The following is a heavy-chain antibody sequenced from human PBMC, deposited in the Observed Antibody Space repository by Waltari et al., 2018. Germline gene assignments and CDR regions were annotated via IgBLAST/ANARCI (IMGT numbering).Heavy chain of an antibody. CDR3: ARFPGKRSGSYFDY. V-gene: IGHV1-69*12. D-gene: IGHD1-26*01. Sequence: QVQLVQSGAEVKKPGSSVKVSCKASGGTFSSYAISWVRQAPGQGLEWMGGIIRICGKANYAQKFQGRVTITADESTSTAYMELSSLRSEDTAVYYCARFPGKRSGSYFDYWGQGTLVTVSS. J-gene: IGHJ4*02. CDR2: IIRICGKA. CDR1: GGTFSSYA.